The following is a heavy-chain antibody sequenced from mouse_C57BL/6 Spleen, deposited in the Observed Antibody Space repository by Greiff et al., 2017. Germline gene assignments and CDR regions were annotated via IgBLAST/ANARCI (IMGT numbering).Heavy chain of an antibody. CDR3: ARDYGSSPGYFDY. J-gene: IGHJ2*01. V-gene: IGHV5-6*01. Sequence: EVKLVESGGDLVKPGGSLKLSCAASGFTFSSYGMSWVRQTPDKRLEWVATISSGGSYTYYPDSVKGRFTISRDNAKNTLYLQMSSLKSEDTAMYYCARDYGSSPGYFDYWGQGTTLTVSS. CDR2: ISSGGSYT. CDR1: GFTFSSYG. D-gene: IGHD1-1*01.